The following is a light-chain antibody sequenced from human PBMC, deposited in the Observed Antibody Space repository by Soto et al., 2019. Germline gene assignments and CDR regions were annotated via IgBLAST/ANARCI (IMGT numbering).Light chain of an antibody. CDR2: TND. CDR1: SSNIGINT. Sequence: QSVLTQPPSASGTPGQRVTISCSGSSSNIGINTVNWYQQLPGAAPKLLIFTNDRRPSGVPDRFSGSKSGTSASLAISGLQSEDEADYYCAAWDDSLSGYLVFGGGTKLTVL. CDR3: AAWDDSLSGYLV. V-gene: IGLV1-44*01. J-gene: IGLJ2*01.